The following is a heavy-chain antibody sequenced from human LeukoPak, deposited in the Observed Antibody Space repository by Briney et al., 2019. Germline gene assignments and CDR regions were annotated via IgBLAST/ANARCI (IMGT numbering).Heavy chain of an antibody. CDR1: GGSISSYY. CDR3: ARDKYVPAATHYYYYYGMDV. V-gene: IGHV4-59*01. Sequence: SETLSLTCTVSGGSISSYYWSWIRQPPGKGLEWIGYIYYSGSTNYNPSLKSRVTISVDTSKNQFPLKLSSVTAADTAVYYCARDKYVPAATHYYYYYGMDVWGQGTTVTVSS. J-gene: IGHJ6*02. CDR2: IYYSGST. D-gene: IGHD2-2*01.